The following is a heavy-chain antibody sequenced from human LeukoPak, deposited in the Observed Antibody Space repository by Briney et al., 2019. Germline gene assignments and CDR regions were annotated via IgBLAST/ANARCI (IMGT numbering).Heavy chain of an antibody. CDR2: INHSGST. CDR1: GGSFSGYY. J-gene: IGHJ4*02. Sequence: SETLSLTCAVYGGSFSGYYWGWIRQPPGKGLEWIGEINHSGSTNYNPSLKSRVTISVDTSKNQFSLKLSSVTAADTAVYYCARTPAIVIFDYWGQGTLVTVSS. CDR3: ARTPAIVIFDY. D-gene: IGHD3-10*01. V-gene: IGHV4-34*01.